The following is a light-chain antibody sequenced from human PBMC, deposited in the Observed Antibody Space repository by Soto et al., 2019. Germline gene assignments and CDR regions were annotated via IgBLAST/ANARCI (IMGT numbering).Light chain of an antibody. V-gene: IGLV2-8*01. Sequence: QSARTQPPSASVSPGQSVTSSCTGTSSDVGGYDYVSWYQQHPGKAPNLMIYEVTIRPSGVSVRFSGSKSGTTASLTVSGLQAEDEANNYCSSYTGGNLSYVFGTGTKVTVL. CDR1: SSDVGGYDY. CDR2: EVT. CDR3: SSYTGGNLSYV. J-gene: IGLJ1*01.